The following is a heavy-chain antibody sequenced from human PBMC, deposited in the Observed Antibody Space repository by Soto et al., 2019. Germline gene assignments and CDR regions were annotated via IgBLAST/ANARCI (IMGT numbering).Heavy chain of an antibody. J-gene: IGHJ3*02. CDR1: GFSLSPVGVG. CDR3: ARLTLTYGGVIGLDAFDI. D-gene: IGHD3-16*02. V-gene: IGHV2-5*02. Sequence: QITLKESAPTLVQPTQTLTLRCTFSGFSLSPVGVGVGWIRQPPGKALEWIAVIYWDNDKRYNPSLSNRLSINKELSRNQVVVTMINMDPVDTGTYYCARLTLTYGGVIGLDAFDIWGQGTLVTVSS. CDR2: IYWDNDK.